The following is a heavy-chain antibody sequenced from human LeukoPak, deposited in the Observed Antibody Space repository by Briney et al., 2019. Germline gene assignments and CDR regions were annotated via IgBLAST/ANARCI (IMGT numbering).Heavy chain of an antibody. V-gene: IGHV3-23*01. D-gene: IGHD3-22*01. CDR3: AKEASYYYDSSGFPLYYFDY. J-gene: IGHJ4*02. CDR2: ISGSGGST. CDR1: GFTFSSYA. Sequence: GGSLRLSCAASGFTFSSYAMSWVRQAPGKGLEWVSAISGSGGSTYYADSVKGRFTISRDNSKNTLYLQMNSLRAEDTAVYYCAKEASYYYDSSGFPLYYFDYWGQGTLVTVTS.